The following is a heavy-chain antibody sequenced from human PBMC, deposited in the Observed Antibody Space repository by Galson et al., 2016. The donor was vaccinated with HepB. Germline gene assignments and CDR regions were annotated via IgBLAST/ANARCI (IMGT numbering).Heavy chain of an antibody. CDR3: AHSKGSVTGYYSGMDV. D-gene: IGHD1-14*01. J-gene: IGHJ6*02. Sequence: PALVKPTQTLTLTCTLSGFSLSTSEVGVVWIRQPPGKALEWLAIIYWDDDKRYSPSLKSRLTLTKDTPKNQVVLTMTNMDPVDTATYYCAHSKGSVTGYYSGMDVWGQGTTVAVSS. V-gene: IGHV2-5*02. CDR1: GFSLSTSEVG. CDR2: IYWDDDK.